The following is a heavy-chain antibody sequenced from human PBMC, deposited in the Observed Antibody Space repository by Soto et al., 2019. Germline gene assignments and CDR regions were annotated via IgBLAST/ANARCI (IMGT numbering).Heavy chain of an antibody. J-gene: IGHJ3*02. V-gene: IGHV4-34*01. CDR1: GGSFSGYY. CDR2: INHSGST. Sequence: SETLSLTCAVYGGSFSGYYWSWIRQPPGKGLEWIGEINHSGSTNYNPSLKSRVTISVDTSKNQFSLKLSSVTAADTAVYYCEREPSLTDLSSLYYDGSGYYWTSPRDAFDIWGQGTMVTVSS. D-gene: IGHD3-22*01. CDR3: EREPSLTDLSSLYYDGSGYYWTSPRDAFDI.